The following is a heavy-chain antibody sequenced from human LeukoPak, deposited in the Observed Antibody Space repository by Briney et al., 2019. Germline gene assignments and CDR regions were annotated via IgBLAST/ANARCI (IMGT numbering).Heavy chain of an antibody. Sequence: PGGSLRLSCAASGFTFSSYAMHWVRQAPGKGLEGVAVISYDGSNKYYADSVKGRFTISRDNSKNTLYLQMNSLRAEDTAVYHCARDYPASIVVVVAAISDWGQGTLVTVSS. V-gene: IGHV3-30-3*01. J-gene: IGHJ4*02. CDR2: ISYDGSNK. D-gene: IGHD2-15*01. CDR3: ARDYPASIVVVVAAISD. CDR1: GFTFSSYA.